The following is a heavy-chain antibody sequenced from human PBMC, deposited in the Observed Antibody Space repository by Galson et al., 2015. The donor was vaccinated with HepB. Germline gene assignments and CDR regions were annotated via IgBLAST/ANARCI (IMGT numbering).Heavy chain of an antibody. V-gene: IGHV3-30*02. J-gene: IGHJ4*02. CDR2: IRHDGIIK. CDR3: VKVVPTAVTSGGSSYFDY. CDR1: GFTFSLYG. D-gene: IGHD4-17*01. Sequence: SLRLSCAASGFTFSLYGMHWVRQAPGKGLEWVSYIRHDGIIKYYGDSVKGRFTISRDNSKNTLYLQMNSLRTEDTAVYYCVKVVPTAVTSGGSSYFDYWGQGTLVTVSS.